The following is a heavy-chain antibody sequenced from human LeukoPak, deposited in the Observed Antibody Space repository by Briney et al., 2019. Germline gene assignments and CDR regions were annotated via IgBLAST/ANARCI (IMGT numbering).Heavy chain of an antibody. Sequence: GGSLRLSCAASGFTVRSNYMSWVRQAPGKGLEWVSVIYSGGSTYYADSVKGRFTISRDNSKNTLYLQMNSLRAEDTAVYYCARDTKSGIAVAGTHYWGQGTLVTVSS. V-gene: IGHV3-66*01. CDR1: GFTVRSNY. D-gene: IGHD6-19*01. CDR3: ARDTKSGIAVAGTHY. CDR2: IYSGGST. J-gene: IGHJ4*02.